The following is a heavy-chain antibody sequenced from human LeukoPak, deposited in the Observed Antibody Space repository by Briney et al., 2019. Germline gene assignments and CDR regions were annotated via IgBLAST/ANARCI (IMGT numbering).Heavy chain of an antibody. J-gene: IGHJ4*02. CDR3: AKDQRTISTFDY. V-gene: IGHV3-23*01. Sequence: GGSLRLSCAASGFTFSNYGMSWVRQAPGKGLEWVSAISGSGSSSYYADSVRGRFTISRDNSKNTLYLQINSLRAEDTAIYYCAKDQRTISTFDYWGQGTLVTVSS. CDR1: GFTFSNYG. D-gene: IGHD3-3*01. CDR2: ISGSGSSS.